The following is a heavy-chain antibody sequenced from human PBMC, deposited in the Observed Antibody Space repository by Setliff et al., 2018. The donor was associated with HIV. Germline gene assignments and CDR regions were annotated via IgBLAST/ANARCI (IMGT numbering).Heavy chain of an antibody. CDR2: IYHNGNT. CDR1: GVSTSNNNYW. D-gene: IGHD4-17*01. CDR3: ARDWRAYGVLGS. Sequence: TLSLTCAVSGVSTSNNNYWWSWVRRPPGKGLEWIGEIYHNGNTNYSPSLKNRVTMSVDNSKIQFSLMVRSVTAADTAVYCCARDWRAYGVLGSWGQGMLVTVSS. J-gene: IGHJ4*02. V-gene: IGHV4-4*01.